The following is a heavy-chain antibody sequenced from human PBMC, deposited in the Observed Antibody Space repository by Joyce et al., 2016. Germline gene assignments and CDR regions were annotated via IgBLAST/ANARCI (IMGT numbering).Heavy chain of an antibody. CDR1: GFTFSSYW. CDR3: ARGTTSEDY. Sequence: EVHLVESGGGLVQPGGSLRLSCAASGFTFSSYWMHWVRQAPGKGVAWVSRITGDGSSTAYADSVKGRFTISRDNAKNALYLQRNSLRAEDTAVYYCARGTTSEDYWGQGTLVTVSS. V-gene: IGHV3-74*01. J-gene: IGHJ4*02. CDR2: ITGDGSST. D-gene: IGHD1/OR15-1a*01.